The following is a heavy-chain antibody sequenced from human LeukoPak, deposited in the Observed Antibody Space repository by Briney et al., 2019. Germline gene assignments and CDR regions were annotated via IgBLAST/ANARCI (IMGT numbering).Heavy chain of an antibody. CDR2: VNPDSGVT. D-gene: IGHD5-18*01. V-gene: IGHV1-2*02. CDR3: ARGAMGTTGDRAMVADY. J-gene: IGHJ4*02. CDR1: GYTFSGYY. Sequence: GASVKVSCKAPGYTFSGYYIHWVRQAPGQGLEWMGWVNPDSGVTNYAQKFQGRVTMTRDTSIRTAYVELSRVRSDDTAVYYCARGAMGTTGDRAMVADYWGQGTLVTVSS.